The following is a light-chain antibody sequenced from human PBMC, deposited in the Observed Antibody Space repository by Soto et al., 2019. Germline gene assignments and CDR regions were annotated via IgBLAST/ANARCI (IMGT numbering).Light chain of an antibody. V-gene: IGKV1-5*01. J-gene: IGKJ5*01. CDR1: QSISSW. CDR2: DAS. Sequence: DIPMTQSPSTLSASVGDRVTITCRASQSISSWLAWYQQKPGKAPKLLIYDASILESGVPSRFSGSECGTEFTFTISGLQPDDFATYYYQQYNSYSATFGQGTRLEIK. CDR3: QQYNSYSAT.